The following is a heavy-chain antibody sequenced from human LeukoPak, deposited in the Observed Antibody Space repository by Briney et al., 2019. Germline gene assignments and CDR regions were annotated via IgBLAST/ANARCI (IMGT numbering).Heavy chain of an antibody. V-gene: IGHV1-69*02. CDR3: ARAEYSSSWYSPYYFDY. CDR2: LIPILGIA. CDR1: GGTFSSYT. Sequence: GASVKVSCKASGGTFSSYTISWVRQAPGQGLEWMGRLIPILGIANYAQKFQGRVTITADKSTSTAYMELSSLRSEDTAVYYCARAEYSSSWYSPYYFDYWGQGTLVTVSS. J-gene: IGHJ4*02. D-gene: IGHD6-13*01.